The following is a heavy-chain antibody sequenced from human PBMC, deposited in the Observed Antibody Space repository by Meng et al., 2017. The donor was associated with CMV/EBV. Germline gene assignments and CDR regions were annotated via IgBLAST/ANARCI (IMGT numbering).Heavy chain of an antibody. CDR2: IYSGGST. D-gene: IGHD3-9*01. Sequence: GESLKISCAASGFTFSSYWMSWVRQAPGKGLEWVSVIYSGGSTNYADSVKGRFTIFRDNSKNTLYLQMNSLRAEDTAIYYCARDLVILTGSNGGYSYYGMDVWGQGTTVTVSS. CDR1: GFTFSSYW. J-gene: IGHJ6*02. V-gene: IGHV3-53*01. CDR3: ARDLVILTGSNGGYSYYGMDV.